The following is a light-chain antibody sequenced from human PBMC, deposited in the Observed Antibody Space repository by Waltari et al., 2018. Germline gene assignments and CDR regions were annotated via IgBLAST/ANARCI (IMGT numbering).Light chain of an antibody. Sequence: EIVLTQSPGTLSVSPGERATLSCRASQGVGRTLAWYQQKPGQAPRLLIYGASSRATGIPDRFRGSGSGTDFSLTISRLEPEDFAVYYCQHYVRLPVTFGQGTKVEIK. CDR3: QHYVRLPVT. J-gene: IGKJ1*01. V-gene: IGKV3-20*01. CDR1: QGVGRT. CDR2: GAS.